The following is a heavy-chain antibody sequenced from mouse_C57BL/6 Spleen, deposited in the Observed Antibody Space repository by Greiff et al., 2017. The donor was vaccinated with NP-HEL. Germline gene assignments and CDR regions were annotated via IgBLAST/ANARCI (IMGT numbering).Heavy chain of an antibody. Sequence: VQLQQSGPELVKPGASVKISCKASGYTFTDYYMNWVKQSHGKSLEWIGDINPNNGGTSYNQKFKGKATLTVDKSSSTAYMELRSLTSEDSAVYYCQMVTTRFAYWGQGTLVTVSA. V-gene: IGHV1-26*01. J-gene: IGHJ3*01. CDR1: GYTFTDYY. CDR3: QMVTTRFAY. CDR2: INPNNGGT. D-gene: IGHD2-2*01.